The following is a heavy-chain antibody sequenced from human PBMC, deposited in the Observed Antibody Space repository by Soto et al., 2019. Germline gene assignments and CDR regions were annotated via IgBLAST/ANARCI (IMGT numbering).Heavy chain of an antibody. J-gene: IGHJ4*02. CDR1: GFSFSTYP. CDR3: AKAVAPSKGRCYFDS. CDR2: ISGSGGST. D-gene: IGHD2-15*01. V-gene: IGHV3-23*01. Sequence: EVQLLDSGGGLVQPGGSLRLSCAASGFSFSTYPMSWVRQAPGKGLKWVSGISGSGGSTYHADSVKGRFTISRDGSKNMLNLQMNSLRGEDTVVYYCAKAVAPSKGRCYFDSWGQGTLVTVSS.